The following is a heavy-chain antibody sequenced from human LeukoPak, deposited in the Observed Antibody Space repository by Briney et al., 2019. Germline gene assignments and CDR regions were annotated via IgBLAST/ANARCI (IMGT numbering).Heavy chain of an antibody. D-gene: IGHD3-3*01. J-gene: IGHJ3*02. Sequence: GASVKVSCRASGYTFTSYDINWVRQATGQGLEWMGWMNPNSGNTGYAQKFQGRVTMTRNTSISTAYMELSSLRSEDTAVYYCARGPHVLRFLEWLSWNAFDIWGQGTMVAVSS. CDR3: ARGPHVLRFLEWLSWNAFDI. V-gene: IGHV1-8*01. CDR1: GYTFTSYD. CDR2: MNPNSGNT.